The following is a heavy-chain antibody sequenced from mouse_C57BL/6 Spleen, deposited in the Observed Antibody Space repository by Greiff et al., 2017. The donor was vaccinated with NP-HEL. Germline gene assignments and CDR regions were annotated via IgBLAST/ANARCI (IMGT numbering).Heavy chain of an antibody. V-gene: IGHV5-17*01. CDR1: GFTFSDYG. J-gene: IGHJ4*01. CDR2: ISSGSSTI. Sequence: EVQLVESGGGLVKPGGSLKLSCAASGFTFSDYGMHWVRQAPEKGLEWVAYISSGSSTIYYADTVKGRFTISRDNAKNTLFLQMTSLRSEDTAMYYCARNYGSSYGAMDYWGQRTSVTVSS. CDR3: ARNYGSSYGAMDY. D-gene: IGHD1-1*01.